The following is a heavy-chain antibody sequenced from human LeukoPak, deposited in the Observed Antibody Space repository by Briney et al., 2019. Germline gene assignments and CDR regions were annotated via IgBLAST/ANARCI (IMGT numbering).Heavy chain of an antibody. J-gene: IGHJ5*02. CDR1: GGSFSGYY. V-gene: IGHV4-34*01. CDR2: INHSGST. Sequence: SETLSLTCAVYGGSFSGYYWSWIRQPPGKGLEWIGEINHSGSTNYNPSLKSRVTISVDTSKNQFSLKLSSVTAADTAVYYCVRGLAPWGQGTLVTVSS. CDR3: VRGLAP.